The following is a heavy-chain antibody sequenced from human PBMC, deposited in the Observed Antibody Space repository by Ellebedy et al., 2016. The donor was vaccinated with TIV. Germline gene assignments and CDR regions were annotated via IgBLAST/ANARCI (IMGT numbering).Heavy chain of an antibody. V-gene: IGHV4-39*01. CDR3: ARHSYVVVVPAARFPDFDF. CDR2: ITYPGST. Sequence: MPSETLSLTCSVSGGSISSRSFSWGWIRQPPGKGLEWIGSITYPGSTSYNPSLKSRVTISVDTSKNQFSLKLSSVTAADTAVYYCARHSYVVVVPAARFPDFDFWGQGTLVTVSS. D-gene: IGHD2-2*01. J-gene: IGHJ4*02. CDR1: GGSISSRSFS.